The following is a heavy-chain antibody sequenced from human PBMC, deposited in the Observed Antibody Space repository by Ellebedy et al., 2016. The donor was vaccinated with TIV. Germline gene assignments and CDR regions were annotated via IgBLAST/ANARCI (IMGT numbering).Heavy chain of an antibody. Sequence: GGSLRLSXAASGFTFSSYAMSWVRQAPGKGLEWVSAISGSGGSTYYADSVKGRFTISRDNSKNTLYLQMNSLRAEDTAVYYCAKSMSSSWYLEEDYFDYWGQGTLVTVSS. J-gene: IGHJ4*02. V-gene: IGHV3-23*01. CDR3: AKSMSSSWYLEEDYFDY. CDR1: GFTFSSYA. CDR2: ISGSGGST. D-gene: IGHD6-13*01.